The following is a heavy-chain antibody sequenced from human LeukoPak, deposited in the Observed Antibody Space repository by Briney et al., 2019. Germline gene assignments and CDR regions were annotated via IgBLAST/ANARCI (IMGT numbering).Heavy chain of an antibody. V-gene: IGHV3-48*01. D-gene: IGHD1-26*01. CDR2: VGIDSGNT. Sequence: GGSLRLSCVASGFIFGGYSMNWVRQAPGKGREWISYVGIDSGNTMYADSVKGRFTISGDKAKNSLYLQMNSLRVEDTAVYYCARAPPGSNSFDYWGQGTLVNVSS. J-gene: IGHJ4*02. CDR3: ARAPPGSNSFDY. CDR1: GFIFGGYS.